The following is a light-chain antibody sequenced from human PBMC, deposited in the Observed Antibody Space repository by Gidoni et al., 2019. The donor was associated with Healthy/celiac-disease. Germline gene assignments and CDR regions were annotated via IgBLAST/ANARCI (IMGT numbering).Light chain of an antibody. CDR2: YAF. V-gene: IGKV1-9*01. CDR1: QDIGSH. Sequence: DIQLTQSPSFLSASVGDRVTITCRASQDIGSHIAWYQQKPGKATKLLIYYAFILQSGVPSRFSGSGSGTEFSLTISSLQPGDFATYYCQQANSHLALTFGGGTKVDI. CDR3: QQANSHLALT. J-gene: IGKJ4*01.